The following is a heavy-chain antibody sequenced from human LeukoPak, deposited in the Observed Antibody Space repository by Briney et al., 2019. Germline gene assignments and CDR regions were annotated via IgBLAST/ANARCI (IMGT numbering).Heavy chain of an antibody. J-gene: IGHJ4*02. D-gene: IGHD2-15*01. CDR1: GYSFSTYW. CDR2: IYPGDSTT. V-gene: IGHV5-51*01. CDR3: ARRYCSGGSCYYFDY. Sequence: GESLKISCKGSGYSFSTYWIAWVRQMPGKGLEWMGIIYPGDSTTRYSPSFQGQVTISADKSTSTAYLQWSSLKASDTAMYYCARRYCSGGSCYYFDYWGQGTLVTVSS.